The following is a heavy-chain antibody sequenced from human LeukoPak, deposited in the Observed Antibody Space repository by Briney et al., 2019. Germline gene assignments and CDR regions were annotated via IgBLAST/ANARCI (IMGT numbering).Heavy chain of an antibody. CDR1: GGSISSSSYY. CDR3: ARSEGYYYYGMDV. J-gene: IGHJ6*02. CDR2: IYYSGST. V-gene: IGHV4-39*07. Sequence: SETLSLTCTVSGGSISSSSYYWGWIRQPPGKGLEWIGSIYYSGSTYYNPSLKSRVTISVDTSKNQFSLKPSSVTAADTAVYYCARSEGYYYYGMDVWGQGTTVTVSS.